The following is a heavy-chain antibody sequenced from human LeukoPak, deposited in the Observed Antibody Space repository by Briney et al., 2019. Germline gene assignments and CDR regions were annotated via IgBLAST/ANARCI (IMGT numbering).Heavy chain of an antibody. D-gene: IGHD2-2*01. CDR1: GGSFSGYY. CDR3: ATRGVEMKDLNIVVVPAAMSY. CDR2: INHSGST. Sequence: SETLSLTCAVYGGSFSGYYWSWIRQPPGKGLEWIGEINHSGSTNYNPSLKSRVTISVDTSKNQISLKLSSVTAADTAVYYCATRGVEMKDLNIVVVPAAMSYWGQGTLVTVSS. J-gene: IGHJ4*02. V-gene: IGHV4-34*01.